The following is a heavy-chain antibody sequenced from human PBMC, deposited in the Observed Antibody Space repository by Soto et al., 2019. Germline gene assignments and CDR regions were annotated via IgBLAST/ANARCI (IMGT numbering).Heavy chain of an antibody. CDR2: IFXGXXX. CDR3: PRDGGDRNIDY. J-gene: IGHJ4*02. Sequence: SETLSLTCTVSGGSISSYYWSWIRQPPGKGREXXGXIFXGXXXNXXPPLKIRVTIQIDTSKTQFPSKLSSVTAAATAVYYCPRDGGDRNIDYWGQGTLVPASS. D-gene: IGHD2-21*02. V-gene: IGHV4-59*12. CDR1: GGSISSYY.